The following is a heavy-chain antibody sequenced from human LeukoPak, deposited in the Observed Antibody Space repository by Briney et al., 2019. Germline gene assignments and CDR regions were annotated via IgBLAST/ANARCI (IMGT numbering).Heavy chain of an antibody. CDR2: TYNSGRT. Sequence: SETLSLTCTVSGRSMSNYYWTWIRQPPGQAREWIGYTYNSGRTNYNPSLKSRVTISADTSKNQFSLKLDSVTAADTANYYCARRRRIGAAGGDGMDVWGQGTTVTVSS. CDR3: ARRRRIGAAGGDGMDV. CDR1: GRSMSNYY. D-gene: IGHD6-13*01. V-gene: IGHV4-4*09. J-gene: IGHJ6*02.